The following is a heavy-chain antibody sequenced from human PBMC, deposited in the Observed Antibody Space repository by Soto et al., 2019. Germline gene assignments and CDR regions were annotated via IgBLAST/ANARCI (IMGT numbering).Heavy chain of an antibody. CDR2: INGGGGTT. CDR1: GFTFSNYA. CDR3: ARRTTRAVVPAADDY. D-gene: IGHD2-2*01. J-gene: IGHJ4*02. Sequence: EVQLLESGGGLVQPGGSLRLSCAASGFTFSNYAMNWVRQAPGKGLQYVSVINGGGGTTYYAASVKGRFTISRDNSKNPRYLQMNSMSAEDTAIYYCARRTTRAVVPAADDYWGPGTLVTVAS. V-gene: IGHV3-23*01.